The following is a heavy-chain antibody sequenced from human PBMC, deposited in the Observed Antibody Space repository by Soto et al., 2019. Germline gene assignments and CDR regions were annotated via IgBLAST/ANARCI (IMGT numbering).Heavy chain of an antibody. CDR2: ISSSGSTI. D-gene: IGHD6-6*01. J-gene: IGHJ5*02. V-gene: IGHV3-11*01. CDR1: GFTFSDYY. CDR3: ARDPGRIAARGGDWFDP. Sequence: LSLSCAASGFTFSDYYMSWIRQAPGKGLEWVSYISSSGSTIYYADSVKGRFTISRDNAKNSLYLQMNSLRAEDTAVYYCARDPGRIAARGGDWFDPWGQGTLVTVSS.